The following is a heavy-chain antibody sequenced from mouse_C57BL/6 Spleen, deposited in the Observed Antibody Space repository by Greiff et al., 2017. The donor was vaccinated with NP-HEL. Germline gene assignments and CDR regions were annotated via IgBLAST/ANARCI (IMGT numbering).Heavy chain of an antibody. CDR1: GYTFTSYW. V-gene: IGHV1-59*01. J-gene: IGHJ4*01. Sequence: VKLQQPGAELVRPGTSVKLSCKASGYTFTSYWMHWVKQRPGQGLEWIGVIDPSDSYTNYNQKFKGKATLTVDTSSSTAYMQLSSLTSEDSAVYYCARQLRPHYYAMDYWGQGTSVTVSS. D-gene: IGHD3-2*02. CDR2: IDPSDSYT. CDR3: ARQLRPHYYAMDY.